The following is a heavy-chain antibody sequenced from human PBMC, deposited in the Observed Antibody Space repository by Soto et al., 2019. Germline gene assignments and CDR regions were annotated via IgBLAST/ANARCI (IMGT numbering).Heavy chain of an antibody. V-gene: IGHV2-5*02. CDR3: AHRPSYWYFDL. J-gene: IGHJ2*01. CDR1: GFSLSTSGVG. CDR2: IYWDDDK. Sequence: QITLKESGPTLVKPTQTLTLTGTFSGFSLSTSGVGVGWIRQPPGKALEWLALIYWDDDKRYSPSLKSRLTITKDTSKNQVVLTMTNMDPVDTATYYRAHRPSYWYFDLWGRGTLGTVSS.